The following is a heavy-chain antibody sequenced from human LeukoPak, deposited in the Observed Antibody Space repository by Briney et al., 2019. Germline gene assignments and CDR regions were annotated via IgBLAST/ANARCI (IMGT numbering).Heavy chain of an antibody. Sequence: GSGPTLVNPTETLTLTCTCSGFSVSSSGVAGGWIRQPPGKALEWLGHIYWNDDDRYSTSLKSRLTITKDTSENQVVLTMTNMDPVDTATYYCAHLTTSAYYYDYWGQGTLVTVSS. CDR1: GFSVSSSGVA. D-gene: IGHD1-1*01. CDR2: IYWNDDD. V-gene: IGHV2-5*01. J-gene: IGHJ4*02. CDR3: AHLTTSAYYYDY.